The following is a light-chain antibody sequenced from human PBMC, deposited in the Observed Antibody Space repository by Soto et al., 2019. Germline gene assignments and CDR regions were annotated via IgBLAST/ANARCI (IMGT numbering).Light chain of an antibody. CDR3: QQSYSTPYT. CDR2: AAS. CDR1: QSISSY. V-gene: IGKV1-39*01. Sequence: DIQMTQSPSSQSASVGERVTITCQASQSISSYLNWYQQKPGKAPKLLIYAASSLQSGVPSRFSGSGSGTDFTLTISSLQPEDFATYYCQQSYSTPYTFGQGTKLEIK. J-gene: IGKJ2*01.